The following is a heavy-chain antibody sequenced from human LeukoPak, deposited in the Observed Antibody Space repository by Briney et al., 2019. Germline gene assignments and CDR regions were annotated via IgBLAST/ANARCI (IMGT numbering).Heavy chain of an antibody. V-gene: IGHV3-21*01. D-gene: IGHD4-17*01. Sequence: GGSLRLSCAASGFTFSSYSMNWVRQAPGKGLEWVSSISSSSYIYYADSVKGRFTISRDNAKNSLYLQMNSLRDEDTALYYCARETTVIKKIDYWGQGTLVTVSS. CDR2: ISSSSYI. CDR3: ARETTVIKKIDY. J-gene: IGHJ4*02. CDR1: GFTFSSYS.